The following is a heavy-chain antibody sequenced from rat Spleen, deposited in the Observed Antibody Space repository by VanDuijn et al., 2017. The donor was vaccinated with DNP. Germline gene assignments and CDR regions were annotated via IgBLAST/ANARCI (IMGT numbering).Heavy chain of an antibody. CDR2: ITNTGDST. CDR1: GFIFSNYW. V-gene: IGHV5-31*01. J-gene: IGHJ3*01. CDR3: ATGGYGGYSEGNWFAY. Sequence: EVQLVESGGGLVQPGRSLKLSCAASGFIFSNYWMTWIRQAPGKGLEWVASITNTGDSTYYSDSVKGRFSISRDNAKSTLYLQMDSLRSEDTATYYCATGGYGGYSEGNWFAYWGQGTLVTVSS. D-gene: IGHD1-11*01.